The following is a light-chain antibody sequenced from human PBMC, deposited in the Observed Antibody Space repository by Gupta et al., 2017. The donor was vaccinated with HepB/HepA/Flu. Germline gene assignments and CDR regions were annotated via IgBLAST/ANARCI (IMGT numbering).Light chain of an antibody. V-gene: IGKV1-39*01. CDR2: GAS. CDR1: QRVATY. Sequence: DIQMTQSPSSLSASVGDRVTITCRASQRVATYLNWYQHKAGEDPKFLIYGASRLQGGVPSRFSGSGSGTXFTITIXDRQPEDVAIFYCQQSQTVPWTFGXGTKVEI. J-gene: IGKJ1*01. CDR3: QQSQTVPWT.